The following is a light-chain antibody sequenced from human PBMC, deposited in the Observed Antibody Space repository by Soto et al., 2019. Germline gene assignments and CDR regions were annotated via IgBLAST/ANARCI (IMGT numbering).Light chain of an antibody. CDR1: QSISNN. Sequence: DTVLTPSPATLSFSPVERSPLSCIASQSISNNLALYQQKPGQAPRLLIYDASNRATGIPARFSGSGSGTDFTLSIGSLQSEDFAVYYCQQYNNWPPVTFGKGTKVDIK. V-gene: IGKV3-11*01. J-gene: IGKJ1*01. CDR3: QQYNNWPPVT. CDR2: DAS.